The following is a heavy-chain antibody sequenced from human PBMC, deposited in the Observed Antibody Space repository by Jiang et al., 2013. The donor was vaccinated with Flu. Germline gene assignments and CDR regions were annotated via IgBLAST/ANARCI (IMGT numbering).Heavy chain of an antibody. V-gene: IGHV3-30*18. Sequence: GRSLRLSCAASGFSFSNYGMHWVRQAPGKGLEWVGIISFDGSKKYCADSVRGRFTISRDNSNSTLYLQMNSLRVEDTAIYYCAKDLADGYSYGEIPNWGQGTLVTVSS. CDR3: AKDLADGYSYGEIPN. CDR2: ISFDGSKK. J-gene: IGHJ4*02. D-gene: IGHD5-18*01. CDR1: GFSFSNYG.